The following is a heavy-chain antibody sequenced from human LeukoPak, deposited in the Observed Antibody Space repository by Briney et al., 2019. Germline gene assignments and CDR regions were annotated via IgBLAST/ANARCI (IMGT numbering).Heavy chain of an antibody. CDR2: ISAYNGNT. CDR3: ARNTKAADRSYYYYYGMDV. Sequence: ASVKVPCKASGYTFTSYGISWVRQAPGQGLEWMGWISAYNGNTNYAQKLQGRVTMTTDTSTSTAYMELRSLRSDDTAVYYCARNTKAADRSYYYYYGMDVWGQGTTVTVSS. D-gene: IGHD6-25*01. J-gene: IGHJ6*02. CDR1: GYTFTSYG. V-gene: IGHV1-18*01.